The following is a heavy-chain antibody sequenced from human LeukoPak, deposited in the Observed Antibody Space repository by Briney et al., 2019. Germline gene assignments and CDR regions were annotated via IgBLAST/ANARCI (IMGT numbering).Heavy chain of an antibody. CDR3: ARYSYGYDWFDP. V-gene: IGHV4-61*02. CDR1: GGSISSGSYY. D-gene: IGHD5-18*01. Sequence: SQTLSLTCTVSGGSISSGSYYWSWIRQPAGKGLEWSGRIYTSGSTNYNPSLKSRVTISVDTSKNQFSLKLSSVTAADTAVYYCARYSYGYDWFDPWGQGTLVTVSS. J-gene: IGHJ5*02. CDR2: IYTSGST.